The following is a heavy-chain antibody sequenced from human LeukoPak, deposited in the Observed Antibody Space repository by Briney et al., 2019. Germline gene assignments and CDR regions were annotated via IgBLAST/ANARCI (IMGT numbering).Heavy chain of an antibody. V-gene: IGHV3-11*01. CDR2: ISNRGIII. CDR3: ASGGDYVGIAATFRY. D-gene: IGHD4-23*01. Sequence: PGGSLRLSCAASGFNFSATYMTWIRQAPGKGLEWVSYISNRGIIINYADSVKGRFTISRDDAKSSLYLHMNNLRTEDTALYYCASGGDYVGIAATFRYWGQGCLVTVSS. CDR1: GFNFSATY. J-gene: IGHJ4*02.